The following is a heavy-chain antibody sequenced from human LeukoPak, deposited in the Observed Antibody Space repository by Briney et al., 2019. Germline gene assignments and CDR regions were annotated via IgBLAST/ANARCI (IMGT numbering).Heavy chain of an antibody. Sequence: PSETLSLTCTVSGGSISSYYWSWIRQPPGKGLEWIGYMSYSGSTNYNPSLKSRVTISVDTSKNQFSLKLSPVTAADTAVYYCAKYVWGSYPTFEDYWGQGTLVTVSS. CDR1: GGSISSYY. D-gene: IGHD3-16*02. J-gene: IGHJ4*02. CDR3: AKYVWGSYPTFEDY. CDR2: MSYSGST. V-gene: IGHV4-59*01.